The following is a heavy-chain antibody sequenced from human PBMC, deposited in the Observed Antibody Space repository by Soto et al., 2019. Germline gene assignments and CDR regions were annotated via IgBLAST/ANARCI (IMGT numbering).Heavy chain of an antibody. CDR2: IYYIGST. V-gene: IGHV4-61*01. J-gene: IGHJ4*02. D-gene: IGHD3-10*01. CDR1: GCSVSSGSYY. CDR3: ATRGHYGIFDY. Sequence: SETLSLTCTVSGCSVSSGSYYWSWIRQPPGKGLEWIGYIYYIGSTNYNPSLKSRVTISVDTSKNQFSLKLSSVTAADTAVYYCATRGHYGIFDYWGQGTLVTVSS.